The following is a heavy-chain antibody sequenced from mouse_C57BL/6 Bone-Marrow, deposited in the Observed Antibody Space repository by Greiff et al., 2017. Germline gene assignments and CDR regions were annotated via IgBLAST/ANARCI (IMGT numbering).Heavy chain of an antibody. CDR3: ARSLAYYSNYEDAMDY. Sequence: EVQLQQSGPELVKPGASVKIPCKASGYTFTDYNMDWVKQSHGKSLEWIGDINPNNGGTIYNQKFKGKATLTVDKSSSTAYMELRSLTSEDTAVYYCARSLAYYSNYEDAMDYWGQGTSVTVSS. J-gene: IGHJ4*01. V-gene: IGHV1-18*01. D-gene: IGHD2-5*01. CDR1: GYTFTDYN. CDR2: INPNNGGT.